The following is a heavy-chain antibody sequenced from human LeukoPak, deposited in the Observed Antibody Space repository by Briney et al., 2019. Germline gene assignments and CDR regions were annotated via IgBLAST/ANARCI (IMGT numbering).Heavy chain of an antibody. V-gene: IGHV3-33*01. J-gene: IGHJ4*02. Sequence: GGSLRLSCAGSGFTFGGYGMHWFRQTPGKGLEWVAVIAYDGSRAFYADSVKGRFIISRDNSKNTMSVQMDDLRAEDTAVYYCTRYNNDHFDYWGQGTLVTVSS. D-gene: IGHD1-14*01. CDR3: TRYNNDHFDY. CDR1: GFTFGGYG. CDR2: IAYDGSRA.